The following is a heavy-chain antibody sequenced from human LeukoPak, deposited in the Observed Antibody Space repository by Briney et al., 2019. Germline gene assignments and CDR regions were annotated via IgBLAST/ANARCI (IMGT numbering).Heavy chain of an antibody. CDR2: IYLGGST. Sequence: GGSLRLSCAASGFTVSSNYMSWVRQAPGRGVEWVSVIYLGGSTFHQHHVKVRVTISRDNYKNTLYLQMNSLRAEDTSVYYCARDRGWLQLDYWGQGTLVTVSS. CDR3: ARDRGWLQLDY. CDR1: GFTVSSNY. V-gene: IGHV3-66*01. J-gene: IGHJ4*02. D-gene: IGHD5-24*01.